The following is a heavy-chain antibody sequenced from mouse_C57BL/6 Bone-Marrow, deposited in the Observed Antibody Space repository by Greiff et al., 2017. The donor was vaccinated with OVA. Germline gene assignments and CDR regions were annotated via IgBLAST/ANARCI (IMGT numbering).Heavy chain of an antibody. CDR2: IYPGGGYT. Sequence: VKLMESGAELVRPGTSVKMSCKASGYTFTNYWIGWAKQRPGHGLEWIGDIYPGGGYTNYNEKFKGKATLTADKSSSTAYMQFSSLTSEDSAIYYCARELRRDQGYFDVWGTGTTVTVSS. V-gene: IGHV1-63*01. CDR1: GYTFTNYW. CDR3: ARELRRDQGYFDV. J-gene: IGHJ1*03. D-gene: IGHD1-2*01.